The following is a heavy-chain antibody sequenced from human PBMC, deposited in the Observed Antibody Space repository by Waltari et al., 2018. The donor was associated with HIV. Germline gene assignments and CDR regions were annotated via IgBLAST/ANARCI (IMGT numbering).Heavy chain of an antibody. CDR2: IKQDGSEK. CDR3: VRANYYDH. Sequence: EVQLVESGGGLVQPEGSLRLSCVASGFMFTNYWMNWVRQAPGKGLEWVANIKQDGSEKHYVDSVKGRFLISRDNDKNSVFLDMKNLRVDDTAVYYCVRANYYDHWGQGMMVAVSS. CDR1: GFMFTNYW. J-gene: IGHJ4*02. V-gene: IGHV3-7*01. D-gene: IGHD3-16*01.